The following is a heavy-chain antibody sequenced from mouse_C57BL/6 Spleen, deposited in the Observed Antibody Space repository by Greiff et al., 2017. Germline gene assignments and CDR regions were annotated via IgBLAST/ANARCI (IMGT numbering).Heavy chain of an antibody. CDR1: GYTFTDYN. CDR2: INPNNGGT. CDR3: ARGLAYAMDY. J-gene: IGHJ4*01. V-gene: IGHV1-22*01. Sequence: EVQVVESGPELVKPGASVKMSCKASGYTFTDYNMHWVKQSHGKSLEWIGYINPNNGGTSYNQKFKGKATLTVNKSSSTAYMELRSLTSEDSAVYYCARGLAYAMDYWGQGTSVTVSS. D-gene: IGHD4-1*01.